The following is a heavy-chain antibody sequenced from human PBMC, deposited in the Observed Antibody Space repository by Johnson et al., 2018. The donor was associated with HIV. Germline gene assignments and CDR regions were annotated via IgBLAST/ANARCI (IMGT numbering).Heavy chain of an antibody. J-gene: IGHJ3*02. CDR2: INWNGGST. V-gene: IGHV3-20*04. D-gene: IGHD3-22*01. CDR3: ARENYYDILNDAFDI. CDR1: GFTFDDYG. Sequence: VQLVESGGGVVQPGRSPRLSCAASGFTFDDYGMSWVRQAPGKGLEWVSGINWNGGSTGYADSVKGRFTISRDNAKNSLYLQMNSLRAEDTALYYCARENYYDILNDAFDIWGQGTMVTVSS.